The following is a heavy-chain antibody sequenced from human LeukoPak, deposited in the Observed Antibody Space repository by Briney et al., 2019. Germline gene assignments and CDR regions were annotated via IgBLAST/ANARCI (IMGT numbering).Heavy chain of an antibody. V-gene: IGHV4-59*12. CDR1: GAAIISYY. CDR2: ISYSGST. D-gene: IGHD1/OR15-1a*01. J-gene: IGHJ2*01. CDR3: AREAGIAITGTIWYFDL. Sequence: SDTPSQTFTGCGAAIISYYLIWIPQPPPTLLQLIPYISYSGSTNYNPSLKSRVTISADTSKNQVSLTLSSVTAADTAVYYCAREAGIAITGTIWYFDLWGRGTLVTVSS.